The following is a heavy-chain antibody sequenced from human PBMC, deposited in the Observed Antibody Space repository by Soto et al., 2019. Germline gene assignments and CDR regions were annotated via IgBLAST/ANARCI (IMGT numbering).Heavy chain of an antibody. J-gene: IGHJ4*02. CDR1: GFTFRIYS. CDR2: ISSNSDYI. D-gene: IGHD1-20*01. Sequence: GGSLRLSCAASGFTFRIYSINWVRQAPGKGLEWVSSISSNSDYIYYADSVKGRFTISRDNARNSLFLQMNSLRAEDTAVYYCARDSYNWNDALSYFHYCGQAPLLTLSS. CDR3: ARDSYNWNDALSYFHY. V-gene: IGHV3-21*01.